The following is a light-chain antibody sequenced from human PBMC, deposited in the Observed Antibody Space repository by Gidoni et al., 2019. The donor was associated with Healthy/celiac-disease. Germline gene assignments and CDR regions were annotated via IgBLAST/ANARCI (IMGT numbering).Light chain of an antibody. CDR2: EVS. CDR1: SSDVGGYTY. Sequence: QSALTQPPSASGSPGQSVTISCTGTSSDVGGYTYVSWYQQHPGKAPKLMISEVSKRPSGVPDRFFGSKSGNSASLTVSGLQAEDEADYYCSSYACSNIPVFGGGTKLTVL. V-gene: IGLV2-8*01. CDR3: SSYACSNIPV. J-gene: IGLJ2*01.